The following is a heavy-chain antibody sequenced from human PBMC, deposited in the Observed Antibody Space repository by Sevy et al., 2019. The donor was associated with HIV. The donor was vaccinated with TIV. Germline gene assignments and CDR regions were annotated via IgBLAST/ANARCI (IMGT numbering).Heavy chain of an antibody. Sequence: APVKVSCKASGYTFSSYGISWVRQAPGQGLEWMGWIVVYNGNIRYSKNLQDRVTMTTDTSTTTAYMELRSLRSDDTAVYYCARISSVRGKFNWFDPWGQGTLVTVSS. V-gene: IGHV1-18*01. CDR3: ARISSVRGKFNWFDP. CDR2: IVVYNGNI. J-gene: IGHJ5*02. D-gene: IGHD3-16*01. CDR1: GYTFSSYG.